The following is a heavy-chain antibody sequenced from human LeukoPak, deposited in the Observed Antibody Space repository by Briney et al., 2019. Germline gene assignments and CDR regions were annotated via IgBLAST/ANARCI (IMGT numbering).Heavy chain of an antibody. CDR1: GYTFTGYY. CDR3: ARDSPYYYDSSGYYGFDY. Sequence: ASVKVSCKASGYTFTGYYTHWVRQAPGQGLEWMGWINPNSGGTNYAQKFQGRVTMTRDTSISTAYMELSRLRSDDTAVYYCARDSPYYYDSSGYYGFDYWGQGTLVTVSS. CDR2: INPNSGGT. J-gene: IGHJ4*02. D-gene: IGHD3-22*01. V-gene: IGHV1-2*02.